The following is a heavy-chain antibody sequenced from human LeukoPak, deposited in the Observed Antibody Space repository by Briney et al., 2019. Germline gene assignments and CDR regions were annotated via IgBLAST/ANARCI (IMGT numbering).Heavy chain of an antibody. CDR3: ARDIVVVVAATPYYYYGMDV. V-gene: IGHV1-69*04. D-gene: IGHD2-15*01. CDR2: IIPILGIA. Sequence: SVKVSCKASGGTFSSYAISWVRQARGQGIEWMGRIIPILGIANYAQKFQGRVTITADKSTSTAYMELSSLRSEDTAVYYCARDIVVVVAATPYYYYGMDVWGQGTTVTVSS. CDR1: GGTFSSYA. J-gene: IGHJ6*02.